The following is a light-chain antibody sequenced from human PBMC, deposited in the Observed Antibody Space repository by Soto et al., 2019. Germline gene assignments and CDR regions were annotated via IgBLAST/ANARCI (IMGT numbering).Light chain of an antibody. CDR1: QAIGDR. J-gene: IGKJ1*01. CDR3: LQAKTFPRT. CDR2: FAF. V-gene: IGKV1-12*01. Sequence: DIQLTQSPSSVSASVGDRVTITCRASQAIGDRLAWFQQKPGRAPRLLIQFAFTLLDGVPSRFSGSGSGTDFILTIHSLQPEDFATYYCLQAKTFPRTFGQGTRVEI.